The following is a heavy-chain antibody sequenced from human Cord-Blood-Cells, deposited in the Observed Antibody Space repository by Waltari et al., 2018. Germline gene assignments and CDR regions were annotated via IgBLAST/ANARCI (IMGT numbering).Heavy chain of an antibody. D-gene: IGHD6-13*01. Sequence: QVQLQQSGPGLVKPSQTLPLTCAISGYSVPTNSAAWNWSRQSPSRGLEWLGRTYYRSKWYNDYAVSVKSRITINPDTSKNQFSLQLNSVTPEDTAVYYCARGQQLVDYWGQGTLVTVSS. CDR3: ARGQQLVDY. CDR1: GYSVPTNSAA. CDR2: TYYRSKWYN. V-gene: IGHV6-1*01. J-gene: IGHJ4*02.